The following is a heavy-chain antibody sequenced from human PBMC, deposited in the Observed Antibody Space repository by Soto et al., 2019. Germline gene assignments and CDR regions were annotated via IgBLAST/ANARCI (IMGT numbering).Heavy chain of an antibody. V-gene: IGHV1-18*01. CDR3: ARAYSDKLELPGY. D-gene: IGHD1-7*01. J-gene: IGHJ4*02. Sequence: VASVKVSCKSSGYSFTSYGISWVRQAPGQGLEWMGWISAYNGNTNYAQKLQGRVTMTTDTSTSTAYMELRSLRSDDTAVYYCARAYSDKLELPGYWGQGTLVTVSS. CDR2: ISAYNGNT. CDR1: GYSFTSYG.